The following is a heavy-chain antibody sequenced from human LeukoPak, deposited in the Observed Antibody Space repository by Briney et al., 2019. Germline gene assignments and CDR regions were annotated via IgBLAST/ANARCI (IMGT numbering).Heavy chain of an antibody. V-gene: IGHV1-2*06. D-gene: IGHD3-3*01. CDR2: INPKSGGT. J-gene: IGHJ4*02. CDR3: ASRDPAEGFLQWLPDH. Sequence: GASVKVSCKASGYTFTGYYIHWVRRAPGQGLEWMGRINPKSGGTNYAEKFQGRVTMTRDTSINAAYMELSRLRYDDTAVYYCASRDPAEGFLQWLPDHWGQGTLVTVSS. CDR1: GYTFTGYY.